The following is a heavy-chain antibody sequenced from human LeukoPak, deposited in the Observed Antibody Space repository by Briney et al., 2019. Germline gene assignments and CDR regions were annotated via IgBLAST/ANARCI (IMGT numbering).Heavy chain of an antibody. Sequence: SGTLSLTCTVSGGSISSSSYYWGWIRQPPGKGLEWIGKSYYSGSTYYNPSLKSRVTISVGTSKNQFSLKLSYVTAADTAVYYCARHVLPRSAMTTFYVSYFDYWGQGTLVTVPS. D-gene: IGHD3-16*01. CDR3: ARHVLPRSAMTTFYVSYFDY. CDR2: SYYSGST. V-gene: IGHV4-39*01. J-gene: IGHJ4*02. CDR1: GGSISSSSYY.